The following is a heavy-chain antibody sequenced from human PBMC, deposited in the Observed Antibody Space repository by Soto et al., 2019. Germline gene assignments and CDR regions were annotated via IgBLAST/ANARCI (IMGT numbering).Heavy chain of an antibody. Sequence: PSETLSLTCTVSGGSIGSSSYYWGWIRQPPGKGLEWIGSIYYSGSTYYNPSLKSRVTISVDTSKNQFSLKLSSVTAADTAVYYCARHRRGYSYGDLDYWGQGTLVTVSS. J-gene: IGHJ4*02. CDR1: GGSIGSSSYY. CDR2: IYYSGST. V-gene: IGHV4-39*01. D-gene: IGHD5-18*01. CDR3: ARHRRGYSYGDLDY.